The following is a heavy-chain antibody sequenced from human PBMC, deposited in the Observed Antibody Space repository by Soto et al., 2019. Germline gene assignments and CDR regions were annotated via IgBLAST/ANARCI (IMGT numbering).Heavy chain of an antibody. CDR1: GGSISSGGYY. D-gene: IGHD3-3*01. J-gene: IGHJ6*02. V-gene: IGHV4-31*03. Sequence: SETLSLTCTVSGGSISSGGYYWSWIRQHPGKGLEWIGYIYYSGSTYYNPSLKSRVTISVDTSKNQFSLKLSSVTAADTAVYYCARDKGLRFLEWLSPPNYYGMDVWGQGTTVTVSS. CDR3: ARDKGLRFLEWLSPPNYYGMDV. CDR2: IYYSGST.